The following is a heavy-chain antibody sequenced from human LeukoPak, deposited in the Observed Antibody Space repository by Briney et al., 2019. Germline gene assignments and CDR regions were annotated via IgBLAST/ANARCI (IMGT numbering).Heavy chain of an antibody. CDR1: GFTFSSYA. J-gene: IGHJ4*02. V-gene: IGHV3-30-3*01. Sequence: PGGSLRLSCAASGFTFSSYAMHWGRQAPGKGLEWVAVILYDGSNKYYADSVKGRFTISTDNSKNTPNLQMNSLRAEDTAGYYCASVYYGSGSYVGPPGYWGQGTLVTVSS. CDR3: ASVYYGSGSYVGPPGY. CDR2: ILYDGSNK. D-gene: IGHD3-10*01.